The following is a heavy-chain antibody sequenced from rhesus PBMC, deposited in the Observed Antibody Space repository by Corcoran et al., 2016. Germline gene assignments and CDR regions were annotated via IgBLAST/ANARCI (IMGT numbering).Heavy chain of an antibody. J-gene: IGHJ4*01. CDR1: GGSIRGYYY. Sequence: QVQLQESGPGLVKPSETLSLTCAVSGGSIRGYYYWSWIRQPPGKGLEWIGSIYGSGGSNYLNPSLKSRVTLSVDTSKNQLSLKLSSGTAADTAVYYCASVNTVTDGDYWGQGVLVTVSS. CDR2: IYGSGGSN. CDR3: ASVNTVTDGDY. D-gene: IGHD4-23*01. V-gene: IGHV4S14*01.